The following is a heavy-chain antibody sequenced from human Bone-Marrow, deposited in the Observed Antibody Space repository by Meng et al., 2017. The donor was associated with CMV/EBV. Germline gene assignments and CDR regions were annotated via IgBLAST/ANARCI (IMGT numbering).Heavy chain of an antibody. CDR3: ARVKAAAHEMMVITLDY. J-gene: IGHJ4*02. D-gene: IGHD2-21*01. CDR2: ISYDGSNK. CDR1: GFTFSSYA. V-gene: IGHV3-30-3*01. Sequence: GGSLRLSCAASGFTFSSYAMHWVRQAPGKGLEWVAVISYDGSNKYYADSVKGRFTISRDNSKNTLYLQMNSLRAEDTAMYYCARVKAAAHEMMVITLDYWGQGILVTVS.